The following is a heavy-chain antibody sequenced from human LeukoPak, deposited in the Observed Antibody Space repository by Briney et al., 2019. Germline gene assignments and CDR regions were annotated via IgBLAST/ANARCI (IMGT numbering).Heavy chain of an antibody. CDR2: LSNSGSTI. CDR1: GFTYSDYY. CDR3: ARGSGYCAYYFGMDV. J-gene: IGHJ6*02. D-gene: IGHD2-21*01. V-gene: IGHV3-11*01. Sequence: GGSQGLFRATSGFTYSDYYMSWIRHAWRRGRVGASYLSNSGSTIYYADSVKGRFTISKDNAKNSLYLQMNSLKPEDTAVYYCARGSGYCAYYFGMDVWGQGTTVTVSS.